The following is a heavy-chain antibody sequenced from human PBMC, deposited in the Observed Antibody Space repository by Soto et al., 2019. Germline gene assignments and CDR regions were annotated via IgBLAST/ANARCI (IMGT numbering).Heavy chain of an antibody. CDR1: GYRFTNYW. D-gene: IGHD2-2*01. Sequence: GESLKISCKGSGYRFTNYWIGWVRQKPGKGLEWMAMIYPGDSDTRDSPSFQGQVTISADKSTSTAYLQWSNLKASDTAMYYCARRRSSTAFDIWGQGTMVTVSS. J-gene: IGHJ3*02. CDR3: ARRRSSTAFDI. CDR2: IYPGDSDT. V-gene: IGHV5-51*01.